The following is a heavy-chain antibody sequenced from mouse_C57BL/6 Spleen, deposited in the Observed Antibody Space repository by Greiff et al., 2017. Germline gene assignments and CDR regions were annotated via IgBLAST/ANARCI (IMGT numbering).Heavy chain of an antibody. J-gene: IGHJ1*03. CDR2: INPNYGTT. CDR3: AGGGDYGSSSYGYFDV. Sequence: VQLQQSGPELVKPGASVKISCKASGYSFTDYNMHWVKQSNGKSLEWIGVINPNYGTTSYTQKFKGKATLTVDQSSSTASMQRNSLPSEDSAVYYGAGGGDYGSSSYGYFDVWGTGTTVTVSS. D-gene: IGHD1-1*01. V-gene: IGHV1-39*01. CDR1: GYSFTDYN.